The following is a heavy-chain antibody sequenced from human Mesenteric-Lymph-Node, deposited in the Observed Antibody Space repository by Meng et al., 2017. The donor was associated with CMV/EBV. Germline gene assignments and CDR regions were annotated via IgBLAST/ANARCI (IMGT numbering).Heavy chain of an antibody. CDR3: ARGLKTSYYGMDV. CDR1: GFTFSSYA. D-gene: IGHD3-16*01. J-gene: IGHJ6*02. CDR2: ISYDGSNK. Sequence: GESLKISCAASGFTFSSYAMHWVRQAPGKGLEWVAVISYDGSNKYYADSVKGRFTISRDNSKNTLYLQMNSLRAEDTAVYYCARGLKTSYYGMDVWGQGTTVTVSS. V-gene: IGHV3-30-3*01.